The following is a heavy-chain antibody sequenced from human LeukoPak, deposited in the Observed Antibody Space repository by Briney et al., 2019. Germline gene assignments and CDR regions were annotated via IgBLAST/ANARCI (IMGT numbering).Heavy chain of an antibody. D-gene: IGHD2-15*01. Sequence: PSETLSLTCAVYGGSFSGYYWSWIRQPPGKGLEWIGEINHSGSTNYNPSLKSRVTISVDTSKNQFSLKLSSVTAADTAVYYCARHFQWSYTPFDYWGQGTLVTVSS. CDR1: GGSFSGYY. V-gene: IGHV4-34*01. J-gene: IGHJ4*02. CDR2: INHSGST. CDR3: ARHFQWSYTPFDY.